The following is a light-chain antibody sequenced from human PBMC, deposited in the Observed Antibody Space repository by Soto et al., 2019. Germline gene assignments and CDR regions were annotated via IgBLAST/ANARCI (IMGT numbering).Light chain of an antibody. CDR3: SSIASSNTWV. CDR1: SSDVGAYNY. J-gene: IGLJ3*02. V-gene: IGLV2-8*01. CDR2: EVT. Sequence: QSALTQPPSASGSPGQSVTISCTGTSSDVGAYNYVSWYQQHAGKAPKLVIYEVTKRPSGVPDRFSGSKSDNTASLTVSGLQAEDEADYYCSSIASSNTWVFGGGTKLTVL.